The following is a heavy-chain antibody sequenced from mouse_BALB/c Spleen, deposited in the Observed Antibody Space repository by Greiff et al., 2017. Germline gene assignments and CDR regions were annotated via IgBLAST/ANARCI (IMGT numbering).Heavy chain of an antibody. CDR2: IYPGDGDT. CDR3: ATDLLYLFYAMDY. V-gene: IGHV1-87*01. Sequence: QVQLQQSGAELARPGASVKLSCKASGYTFTSYWMQWVKQRPGQGLEWIGAIYPGDGDTRYTQKFKGKATLTADKSSSTAYMQLSSLASEDSAVYYCATDLLYLFYAMDYWGQGTSVTVSS. CDR1: GYTFTSYW. J-gene: IGHJ4*01. D-gene: IGHD1-1*01.